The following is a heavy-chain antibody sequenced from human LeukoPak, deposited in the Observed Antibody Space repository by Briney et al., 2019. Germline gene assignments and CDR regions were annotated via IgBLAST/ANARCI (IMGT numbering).Heavy chain of an antibody. CDR2: ISSSSSYI. D-gene: IGHD6-19*01. Sequence: GGSLRLSCAASGFTFSSYSMNWVRQAPGKGLEWVSSISSSSSYIYYADSVKGRFTISRDNAKNSLYLQMNSLRAEDTAVYYCARDTISGWFADFWGQGTLVTVSS. J-gene: IGHJ4*02. CDR1: GFTFSSYS. CDR3: ARDTISGWFADF. V-gene: IGHV3-21*01.